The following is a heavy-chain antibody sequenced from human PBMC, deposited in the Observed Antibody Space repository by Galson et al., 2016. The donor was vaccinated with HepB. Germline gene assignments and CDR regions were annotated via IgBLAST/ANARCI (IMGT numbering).Heavy chain of an antibody. CDR1: GYTFSNYF. D-gene: IGHD6-19*01. J-gene: IGHJ4*02. CDR3: ARNAEYIAVAGNFEY. V-gene: IGHV1-46*01. CDR2: INPSGGFT. Sequence: SVKVSCKASGYTFSNYFMHWVRQAPGQGLEWMGIINPSGGFTDYAQKFQGRVTMTKDTSTSTVYMELSSLRSEDTDVYYCARNAEYIAVAGNFEYWGQGTLVTVSS.